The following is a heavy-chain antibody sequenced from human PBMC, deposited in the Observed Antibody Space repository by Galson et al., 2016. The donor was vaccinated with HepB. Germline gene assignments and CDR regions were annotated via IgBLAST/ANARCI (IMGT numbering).Heavy chain of an antibody. CDR2: ISYEGINK. CDR1: GFTFNNYG. CDR3: ARDRGAHYAGHSDAFDL. Sequence: SLRLSCAASGFTFNNYGMHWVRQAPGEGLEWLTFISYEGINKYHADSVKGRFTVSRGNAENSLYLQMNSLRVEDTAVYYCARDRGAHYAGHSDAFDLWGQGTLVIVSS. J-gene: IGHJ3*01. V-gene: IGHV3-33*05. D-gene: IGHD4-23*01.